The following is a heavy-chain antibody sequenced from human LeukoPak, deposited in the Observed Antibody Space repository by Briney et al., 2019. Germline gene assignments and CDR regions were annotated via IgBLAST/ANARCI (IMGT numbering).Heavy chain of an antibody. CDR2: INTGNGNT. V-gene: IGHV1-3*04. J-gene: IGHJ3*02. CDR3: AREALWFGHAFDI. D-gene: IGHD3-10*01. CDR1: GYTFTTYA. Sequence: GASVKVSCKASGYTFTTYAMHWVRQAPGQRLEWMGWINTGNGNTKYSQKLQGRVTITRDTSASTAYMELSSLRSEDTAVYYCAREALWFGHAFDIWGQGTMVTVSS.